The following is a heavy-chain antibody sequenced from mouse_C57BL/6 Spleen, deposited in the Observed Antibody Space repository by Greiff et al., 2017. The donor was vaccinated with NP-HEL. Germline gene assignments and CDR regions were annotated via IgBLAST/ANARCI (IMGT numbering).Heavy chain of an antibody. CDR2: IYPGDGDT. V-gene: IGHV1-80*01. Sequence: VQLQQSGAELVKPGASVKISCKASGYAFSSYWMNWVKQRPKKGLEWIGQIYPGDGDTNYNGKFKGKATLTADKSSSTAYMQLSSLTSEDSAVYFCARVLYGNYGFDYWGQGTTLTVSS. J-gene: IGHJ2*01. D-gene: IGHD2-1*01. CDR3: ARVLYGNYGFDY. CDR1: GYAFSSYW.